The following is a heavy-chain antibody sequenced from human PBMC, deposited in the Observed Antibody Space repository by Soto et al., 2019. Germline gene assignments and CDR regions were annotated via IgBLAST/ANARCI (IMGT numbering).Heavy chain of an antibody. D-gene: IGHD2-15*01. CDR1: GYTFTSYY. V-gene: IGHV1-46*01. CDR3: ARGGTVVTDAFDI. Sequence: ASVKVSCKASGYTFTSYYMHWVRQAPGQGLEWMGIINPSGGSTSYAQKFQGRVTMTRDTSISTAYMELSRLRSDDTAVYYCARGGTVVTDAFDIWGQGTMVTVSS. CDR2: INPSGGST. J-gene: IGHJ3*02.